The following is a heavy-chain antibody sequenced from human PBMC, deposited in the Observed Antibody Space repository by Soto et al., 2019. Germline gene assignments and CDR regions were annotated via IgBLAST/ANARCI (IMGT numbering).Heavy chain of an antibody. CDR1: GFTFSSYG. J-gene: IGHJ4*02. CDR3: ARGKAVNDY. D-gene: IGHD4-17*01. Sequence: QVQLVESGGGVVQPGRSLRLSCAASGFTFSSYGMHWVRQAPGKGLEWVAVVLYDGSNKYYADSVKGRFTISRDNSKSTLYLQMNSLRAEDTAVYYCARGKAVNDYWGQGTLVTVSS. V-gene: IGHV3-33*01. CDR2: VLYDGSNK.